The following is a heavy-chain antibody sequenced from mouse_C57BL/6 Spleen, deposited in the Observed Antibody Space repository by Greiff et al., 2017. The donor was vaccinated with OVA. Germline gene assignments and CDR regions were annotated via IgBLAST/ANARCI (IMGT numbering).Heavy chain of an antibody. V-gene: IGHV1-64*01. CDR3: ARSGTTVREAWFAY. D-gene: IGHD1-1*01. J-gene: IGHJ3*01. CDR1: GYTFTSYW. Sequence: VQLQQPGAELVKPGASVKLSCKASGYTFTSYWMHWVKQRPGQGLEWIGMIHPNSGSTNYNEKFKSKATLTVDKSSSTAYMQLSSLTSEDSAVYYCARSGTTVREAWFAYWGQGTLVTVSA. CDR2: IHPNSGST.